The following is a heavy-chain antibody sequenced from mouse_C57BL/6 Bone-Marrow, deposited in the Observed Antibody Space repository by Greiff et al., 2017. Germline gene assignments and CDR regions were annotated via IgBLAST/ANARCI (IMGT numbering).Heavy chain of an antibody. CDR3: ARWGLSGYYYAMDY. Sequence: QVQLQQSGAELVKPGASVKISCKASGYAFSSYWMNWVKQRPGKGLEWIGQIYPGDGDTNYNGKFKGKATLTADKSSSTAYMQLSSLTSEDSAVYFWARWGLSGYYYAMDYWGQGTSVTVSS. CDR2: IYPGDGDT. V-gene: IGHV1-80*01. J-gene: IGHJ4*01. CDR1: GYAFSSYW. D-gene: IGHD2-13*01.